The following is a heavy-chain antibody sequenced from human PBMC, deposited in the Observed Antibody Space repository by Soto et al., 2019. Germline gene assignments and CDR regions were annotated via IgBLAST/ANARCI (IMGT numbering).Heavy chain of an antibody. J-gene: IGHJ4*02. D-gene: IGHD1-26*01. CDR1: GFTFSSYE. V-gene: IGHV3-48*03. CDR2: ISSSGSTI. Sequence: EVQLVESGGGLVQPGGSLRLSCAASGFTFSSYEMNWVRQAPGKGLEWVSYISSSGSTIYYADSVKGRFTISRDNAKNSLYLQMNSLRAEDTAVYYCARDRGLSGRIDYWGQGTLVTVSS. CDR3: ARDRGLSGRIDY.